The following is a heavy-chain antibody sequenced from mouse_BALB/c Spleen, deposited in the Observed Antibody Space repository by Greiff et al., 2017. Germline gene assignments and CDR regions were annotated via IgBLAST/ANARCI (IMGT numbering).Heavy chain of an antibody. CDR1: GYAFSSSW. Sequence: QVHVKQSGPELVKPGASVKISCKASGYAFSSSWMNWVKQRPGQGLEWIGRIYPGDGDTNYNGKFKGKATLTADKSSSTAYMQLSSLTSVDSAVYFCARGVYDGYPFAYWGQGTLVTVSA. J-gene: IGHJ3*01. CDR3: ARGVYDGYPFAY. V-gene: IGHV1-82*01. CDR2: IYPGDGDT. D-gene: IGHD2-3*01.